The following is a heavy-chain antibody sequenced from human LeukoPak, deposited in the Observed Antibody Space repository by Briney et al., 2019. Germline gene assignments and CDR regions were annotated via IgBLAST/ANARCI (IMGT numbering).Heavy chain of an antibody. J-gene: IGHJ4*02. V-gene: IGHV3-49*04. CDR3: TRDGGSGSYGLFDY. CDR1: GFTFGDYA. Sequence: GGSLRLSCTASGFTFGDYAMSWVRQAPGKGLEWVGFIRCKAYGGTSEYAASVKGRFTISRDDSKSIAYLQMNSLKTEDTAVYYCTRDGGSGSYGLFDYWGQGTLVTVSS. D-gene: IGHD3-10*01. CDR2: IRCKAYGGTS.